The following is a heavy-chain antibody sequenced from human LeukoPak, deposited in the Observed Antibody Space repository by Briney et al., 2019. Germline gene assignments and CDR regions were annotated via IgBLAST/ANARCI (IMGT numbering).Heavy chain of an antibody. CDR2: FDPEDGET. CDR1: GYTLPELS. CDR3: ATTPPLAAAGTWYFDY. V-gene: IGHV1-24*01. Sequence: ASVKASCKLSGYTLPELSIPWVRQAPGQGLEWMGGFDPEDGETIYAQKFQGRVTMTEDTSTETAYMELSSLCSEDTAVYYCATTPPLAAAGTWYFDYWGQGTLVTVSS. J-gene: IGHJ4*02. D-gene: IGHD6-13*01.